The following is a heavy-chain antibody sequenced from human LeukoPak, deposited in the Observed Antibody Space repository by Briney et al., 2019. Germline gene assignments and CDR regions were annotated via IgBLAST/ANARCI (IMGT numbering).Heavy chain of an antibody. CDR3: AKDTAALVVVTPDY. CDR2: IRGSGGST. V-gene: IGHV3-23*01. J-gene: IGHJ4*02. D-gene: IGHD3-22*01. CDR1: GFTFSSYA. Sequence: GGSLRLSCAASGFTFSSYAMSWVRQAPGKGLEWVSAIRGSGGSTYYADSVKGRFTISRDNSKNTLYLQMNSLRAEDTAVYYCAKDTAALVVVTPDYWGQGTLVTVSS.